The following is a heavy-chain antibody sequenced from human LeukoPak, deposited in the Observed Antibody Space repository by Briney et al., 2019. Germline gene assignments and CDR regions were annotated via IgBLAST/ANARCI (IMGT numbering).Heavy chain of an antibody. J-gene: IGHJ2*01. CDR3: AKEGDTALVTGYFDL. Sequence: ASVKVSCKASGGTFGSYVISWVRQAPGQGLEWRGGIIPISGTAHYAQKFQGRLTITADESTSTVYMEMSSLRSEDTAMYYCAKEGDTALVTGYFDLWGRGTLVTVSS. V-gene: IGHV1-69*01. CDR1: GGTFGSYV. D-gene: IGHD5-18*01. CDR2: IIPISGTA.